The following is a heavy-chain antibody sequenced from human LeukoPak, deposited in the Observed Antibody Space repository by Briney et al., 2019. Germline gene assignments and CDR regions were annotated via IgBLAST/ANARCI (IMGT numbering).Heavy chain of an antibody. CDR1: GGSISGYS. D-gene: IGHD4-4*01. CDR3: ASRVTGQYYYYYGMDV. V-gene: IGHV4-30-2*01. Sequence: SETLSLTCTVTGGSISGYSWSWIRQPPGKGLEWIGYIYHSGSTYYNPSLKSRVTISVDRSKNQFSLKLSSVTAADTAVYYCASRVTGQYYYYYGMDVWGQGTTVTVSS. CDR2: IYHSGST. J-gene: IGHJ6*02.